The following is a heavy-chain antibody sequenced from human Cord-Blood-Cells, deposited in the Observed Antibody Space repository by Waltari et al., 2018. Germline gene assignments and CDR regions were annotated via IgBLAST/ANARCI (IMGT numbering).Heavy chain of an antibody. CDR3: ARQSSYVDY. J-gene: IGHJ4*02. V-gene: IGHV4-39*01. CDR1: GGSISSSSYY. CDR2: IYYSGST. Sequence: QLQLQESGPGLVKPSETLSLTCTVSGGSISSSSYYWGWIRQPPGKGLEWIGSIYYSGSTYYNPSLKSVFTISVDTSKNQFSLKLSSVTAADTAVYYCARQSSYVDYWGQGTLVTVSS.